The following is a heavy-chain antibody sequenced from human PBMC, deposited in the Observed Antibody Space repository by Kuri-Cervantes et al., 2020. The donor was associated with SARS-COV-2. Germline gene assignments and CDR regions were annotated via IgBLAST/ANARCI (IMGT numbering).Heavy chain of an antibody. CDR3: ARQFYYDFWSGNYFDY. CDR1: GGSISNYY. Sequence: ESLKISCAVSGGSISNYYWSWIRQPAGKELEWIGRIYISGTTNYNPSLKSRVTMSLDTSKNQFSLKLRSVTAADTAVYYCARQFYYDFWSGNYFDYWGQGTLVTVSS. J-gene: IGHJ4*02. CDR2: IYISGTT. D-gene: IGHD3-3*01. V-gene: IGHV4-4*07.